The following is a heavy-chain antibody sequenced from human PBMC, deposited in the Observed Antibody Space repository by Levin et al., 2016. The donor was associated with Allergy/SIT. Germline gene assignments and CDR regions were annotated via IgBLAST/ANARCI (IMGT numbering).Heavy chain of an antibody. CDR1: GFTFSSYS. CDR3: ARDPGESSGWLMSLGSYYYYYGMDV. J-gene: IGHJ6*02. D-gene: IGHD6-19*01. V-gene: IGHV3-48*02. Sequence: GESLKISCAASGFTFSSYSMNWVRQAPGKGLEWVSYISSSSSTIYYADSVKGRFTISRDNAKNSLYLQMNSLRDEDTAVYYCARDPGESSGWLMSLGSYYYYYGMDVWGQGTTVTVSS. CDR2: ISSSSSTI.